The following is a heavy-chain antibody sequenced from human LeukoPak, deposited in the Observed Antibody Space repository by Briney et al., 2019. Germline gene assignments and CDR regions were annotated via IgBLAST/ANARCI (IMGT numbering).Heavy chain of an antibody. CDR1: GYSFTSYW. CDR3: ARRVAALGAFDI. CDR2: IYPGDSET. Sequence: GESLKISCRGSGYSFTSYWIAWVRQMPGKGLEWMWIIYPGDSETRYSPSFQGQVTISADKSISTAYLQWSSLKASDTAMYYCARRVAALGAFDIWGQGTMVTVSS. J-gene: IGHJ3*02. D-gene: IGHD6-19*01. V-gene: IGHV5-51*01.